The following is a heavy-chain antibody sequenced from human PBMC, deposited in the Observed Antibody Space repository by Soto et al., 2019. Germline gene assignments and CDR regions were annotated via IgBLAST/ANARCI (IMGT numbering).Heavy chain of an antibody. J-gene: IGHJ4*02. V-gene: IGHV3-9*01. CDR3: ARGMAAYNWNDPFDH. CDR1: GFRFDDYA. CDR2: IGWDGVNI. Sequence: EVHLVASGGGLVQPGRSLRLSCAVSGFRFDDYAIHWVRQAPGKGLDWVAAIGWDGVNISYADSVKGRFTISRDNARNSLYLQMDSLRVEDTAFYFCARGMAAYNWNDPFDHRGQGTLVTVSS. D-gene: IGHD1-20*01.